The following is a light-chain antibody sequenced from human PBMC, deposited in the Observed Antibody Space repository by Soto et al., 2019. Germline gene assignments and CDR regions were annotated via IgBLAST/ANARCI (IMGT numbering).Light chain of an antibody. J-gene: IGLJ2*01. V-gene: IGLV1-51*01. CDR1: SSNIGTYY. Sequence: QSVLTQPPSVSAAPGQKVAISCSGSSSNIGTYYVSWYQHVPGAAPKLLIYXNNERPSGIPDRFSGSKSGTSATLXITRLXXEDXADYHCGTWDSSLSAVVFGGGTKLTVL. CDR2: XNN. CDR3: GTWDSSLSAVV.